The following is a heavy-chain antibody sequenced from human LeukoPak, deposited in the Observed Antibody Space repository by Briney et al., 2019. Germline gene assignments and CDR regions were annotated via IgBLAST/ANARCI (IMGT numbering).Heavy chain of an antibody. CDR2: INHSGST. D-gene: IGHD6-19*01. CDR1: GASFSGYY. V-gene: IGHV4-34*01. J-gene: IGHJ4*02. Sequence: SETLSLTCAVYGASFSGYYWSSIRQPPGKGLEWIGEINHSGSTNNNPSLKSRVTISVDTSKNQFSLKLSSLTAADTAVYYCAKDRQWLVGIGDYWGQGTLVTVSS. CDR3: AKDRQWLVGIGDY.